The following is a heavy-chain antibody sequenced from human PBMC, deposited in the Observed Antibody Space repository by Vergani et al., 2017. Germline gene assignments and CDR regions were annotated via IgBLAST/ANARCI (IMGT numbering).Heavy chain of an antibody. V-gene: IGHV3-21*01. D-gene: IGHD4-17*01. CDR2: ISSSSRYI. J-gene: IGHJ6*02. CDR1: EFTFSTYS. CDR3: ARSTGTTYYYSGIDV. Sequence: EVQLVESGGGLVKPGGSLRLSCAASEFTFSTYSMNWVRQAPGKGLEWVSSISSSSRYIYYADSVKGRFTISRDNAKNSLYLQMNSLRAEETAVYYCARSTGTTYYYSGIDVWGQGTTVTVSS.